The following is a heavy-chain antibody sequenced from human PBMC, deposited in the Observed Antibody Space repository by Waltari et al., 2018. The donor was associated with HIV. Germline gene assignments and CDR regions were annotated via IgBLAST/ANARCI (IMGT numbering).Heavy chain of an antibody. V-gene: IGHV3-49*05. CDR2: IRLKANGGAK. J-gene: IGHJ4*02. CDR3: ARGGVAVPGIHY. D-gene: IGHD6-19*01. Sequence: DVQVVESGGGLVKPGRSLRLSCTGSGFTFGDYGVSWFRQAPGKGLEWVGFIRLKANGGAKQYGASVKGRFTISREDSKSVAYLQMNSLEIEDTAVYFCARGGVAVPGIHYWGQGTLVTVSS. CDR1: GFTFGDYG.